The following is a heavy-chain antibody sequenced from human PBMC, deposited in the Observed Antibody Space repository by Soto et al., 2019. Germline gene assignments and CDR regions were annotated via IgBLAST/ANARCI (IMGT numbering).Heavy chain of an antibody. CDR1: GGTFSSYA. J-gene: IGHJ6*02. D-gene: IGHD1-20*01. Sequence: SVKVSCKASGGTFSSYAISWVRQAPGQGLEWMGGIIPIFGTANYAQKFQGRVTITADESTSTAYMELSSLRSEDTAVYYCARGQNVPRYLRYYYGMDVWGQGTTVTVSS. CDR3: ARGQNVPRYLRYYYGMDV. V-gene: IGHV1-69*13. CDR2: IIPIFGTA.